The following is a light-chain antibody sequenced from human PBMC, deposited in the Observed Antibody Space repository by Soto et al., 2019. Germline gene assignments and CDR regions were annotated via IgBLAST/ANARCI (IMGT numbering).Light chain of an antibody. CDR1: QSVRSNS. Sequence: ESVLTQSPGTLSLSPGERATLSCRARQSVRSNSLAWYQQKPGQAPRLVIYGASSRATGIPDRFSGSGSGTDFTLTISRLEPEDFAVYYCQQYGISSWTFGQGTKVEIK. CDR2: GAS. V-gene: IGKV3-20*01. J-gene: IGKJ1*01. CDR3: QQYGISSWT.